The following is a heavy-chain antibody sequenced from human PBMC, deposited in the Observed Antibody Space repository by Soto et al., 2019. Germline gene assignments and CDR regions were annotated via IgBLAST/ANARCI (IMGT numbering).Heavy chain of an antibody. CDR3: ARDASRDSSARGWFDP. J-gene: IGHJ5*02. V-gene: IGHV3-48*03. CDR1: GFTFSSYE. D-gene: IGHD6-13*01. Sequence: GGSLRLSCAASGFTFSSYEMNWVRQAPGKGLEWVSYISSSGSTIYYADSVKGRFTISRDNAKNSLYLQMNSLRAEDTAVYYCARDASRDSSARGWFDPWGPGTLVTV. CDR2: ISSSGSTI.